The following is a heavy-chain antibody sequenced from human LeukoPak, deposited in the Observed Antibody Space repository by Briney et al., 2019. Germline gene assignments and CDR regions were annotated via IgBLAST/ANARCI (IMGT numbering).Heavy chain of an antibody. V-gene: IGHV3-53*05. Sequence: GGSLRLSCAASGFTVSSNYMNWVRQAPGKGLEWVSVIYSGGSTYYADSVKGRFTISRDNSKNTLYLQMNSLRAEDTAVYYCARGYCSGGSCYQIDYWGQGTLVTVSS. J-gene: IGHJ4*02. CDR2: IYSGGST. CDR3: ARGYCSGGSCYQIDY. D-gene: IGHD2-15*01. CDR1: GFTVSSNY.